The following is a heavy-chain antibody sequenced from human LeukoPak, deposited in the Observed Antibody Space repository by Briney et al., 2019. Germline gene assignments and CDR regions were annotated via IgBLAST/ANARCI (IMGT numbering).Heavy chain of an antibody. Sequence: SETLSLTCAVYGGSFSGYYWSWIRQPPGKGLEWIGEIDHSGSTNYNPSLKSRVTISVDKSESQFSLKLSSVTAADTAVYYCVRVGTYFLLYWGQGTLVTVSS. J-gene: IGHJ4*02. V-gene: IGHV4-34*01. CDR1: GGSFSGYY. D-gene: IGHD1-26*01. CDR3: VRVGTYFLLY. CDR2: IDHSGST.